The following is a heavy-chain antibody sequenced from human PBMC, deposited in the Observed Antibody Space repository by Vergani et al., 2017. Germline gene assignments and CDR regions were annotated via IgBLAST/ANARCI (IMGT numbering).Heavy chain of an antibody. CDR2: LYASGNT. Sequence: QVQLQQWGAGLLKPSETLSLTCAVYGGSFSGYYWSWIRQPPGKGLEWIGSLYASGNTYYSPSLKSRVAISIDTSKNHFSLRLSSVTAADTAVYYCAREDPLTYYYMDVWGKGTTVTVSS. V-gene: IGHV4-34*01. CDR1: GGSFSGYY. CDR3: AREDPLTYYYMDV. D-gene: IGHD3-9*01. J-gene: IGHJ6*03.